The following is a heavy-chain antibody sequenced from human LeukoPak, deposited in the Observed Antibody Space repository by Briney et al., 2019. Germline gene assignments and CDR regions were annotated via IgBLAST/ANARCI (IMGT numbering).Heavy chain of an antibody. CDR1: GFTFSSYA. V-gene: IGHV3-66*01. CDR2: IYSGGST. CDR3: ARDVSGYGRGY. Sequence: PGGSLRLSCAASGFTFSSYAMSWVRQAPGKGLEWVSVIYSGGSTYYADSVKGRFTISRDNSKNTLYLQMNSLRAEDTAVYYCARDVSGYGRGYWGQGTLVTVSS. D-gene: IGHD5-12*01. J-gene: IGHJ4*02.